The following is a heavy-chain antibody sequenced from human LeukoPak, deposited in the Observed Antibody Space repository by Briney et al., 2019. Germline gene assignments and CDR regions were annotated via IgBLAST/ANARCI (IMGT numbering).Heavy chain of an antibody. D-gene: IGHD6-13*01. CDR3: ARASPSGAAAEFLDI. CDR2: INHSGST. Sequence: PSETLSLTCAVYGGSFSGYYWSWIRQPPGKGLEWIGEINHSGSTNYNPSLKSRVTISVDTSKNQFSLKLSSVTAADTAVCYCARASPSGAAAEFLDIWGQGTMVTVSS. V-gene: IGHV4-34*01. J-gene: IGHJ3*02. CDR1: GGSFSGYY.